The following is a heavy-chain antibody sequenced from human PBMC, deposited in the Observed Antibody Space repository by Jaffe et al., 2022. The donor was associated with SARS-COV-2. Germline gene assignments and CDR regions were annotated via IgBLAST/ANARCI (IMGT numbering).Heavy chain of an antibody. V-gene: IGHV4-39*01. CDR2: IYYSGST. D-gene: IGHD3-9*01. J-gene: IGHJ5*02. Sequence: QLQLQESGPGLVKPSETLSLTCTVSGGSISSSSYYWGWIRQPPGKGLEWIGSIYYSGSTYYNPSLKSRVTISVDTSKNQFSLKLSSVTAADTAVYYCARHWCHYDILTGYSLYNWFDPWGQGTLVTVSS. CDR3: ARHWCHYDILTGYSLYNWFDP. CDR1: GGSISSSSYY.